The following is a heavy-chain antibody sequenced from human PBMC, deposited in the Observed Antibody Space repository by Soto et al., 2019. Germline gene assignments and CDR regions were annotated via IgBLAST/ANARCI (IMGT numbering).Heavy chain of an antibody. J-gene: IGHJ5*02. Sequence: ALRLSCAASGCTLRAYWMSWVLQAPGKGLAWVGGIKSKSDAATTDYAAPVRGRFTISRDDSKYTLYLKIISLKTEDADVYYCSTRLTIFGVVIDPWGQGTLVTVSS. V-gene: IGHV3-15*01. D-gene: IGHD3-3*01. CDR1: GCTLRAYW. CDR3: STRLTIFGVVIDP. CDR2: IKSKSDAATT.